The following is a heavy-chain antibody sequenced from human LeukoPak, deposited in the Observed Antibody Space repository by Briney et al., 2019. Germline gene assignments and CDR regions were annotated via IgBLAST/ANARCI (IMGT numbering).Heavy chain of an antibody. CDR2: INPSGGST. D-gene: IGHD2-15*01. CDR1: GYTFTGYY. V-gene: IGHV1-46*01. J-gene: IGHJ4*02. Sequence: ASVKISCKASGYTFTGYYMHWVRQAPGQGLEWMGIINPSGGSTSYAQKFQGRVTMTRDTSTSTVYMELSSLRSEDTAVYYCARDTQNEYCSGGSCLDYWGQGTLVTVSS. CDR3: ARDTQNEYCSGGSCLDY.